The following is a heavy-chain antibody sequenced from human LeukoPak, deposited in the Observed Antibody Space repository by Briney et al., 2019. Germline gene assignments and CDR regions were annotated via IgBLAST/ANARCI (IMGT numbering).Heavy chain of an antibody. CDR3: ARSCRDYDYVWGSPRPFDY. V-gene: IGHV3-11*01. Sequence: GGSLRLSCAASGFTFSDYYMSWIRQAPGKGLEWVSYISSGGSTIYYADSVKGRFTISRDNAKNSLYLQMNSLRAEDTAVYYCARSCRDYDYVWGSPRPFDYWGQGTLVTVSS. CDR1: GFTFSDYY. CDR2: ISSGGSTI. D-gene: IGHD3-16*01. J-gene: IGHJ4*02.